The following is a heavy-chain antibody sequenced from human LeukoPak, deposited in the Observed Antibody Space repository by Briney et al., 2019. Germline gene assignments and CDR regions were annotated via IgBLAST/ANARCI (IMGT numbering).Heavy chain of an antibody. J-gene: IGHJ4*02. CDR1: GFTFTSYA. CDR2: INSNGGST. D-gene: IGHD5/OR15-5a*01. Sequence: PGGSLRLSCSASGFTFTSYAMHWVRQAPGKGLEYVSTINSNGGSTYYADSVKGRFTISRDNSKNTLYLQMTSLRVEDTAVYFCVRGLYSVDLEYWGQGNLVTVFS. CDR3: VRGLYSVDLEY. V-gene: IGHV3-64D*06.